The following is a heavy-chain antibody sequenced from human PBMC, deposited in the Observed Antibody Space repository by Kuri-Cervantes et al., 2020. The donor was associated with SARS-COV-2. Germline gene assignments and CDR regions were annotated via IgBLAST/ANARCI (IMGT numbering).Heavy chain of an antibody. J-gene: IGHJ4*02. D-gene: IGHD6-19*01. CDR2: ISAYNGNT. CDR1: GYTFTSYG. CDR3: ARDSGWGAVAGTSGLVY. Sequence: ASVKVSCKASGYTFTSYGISWVRRAPGQGLEWMGWISAYNGNTNYAQKLQGRVTMTTDTSTSTAYMELSSLRSEDTAVYYCARDSGWGAVAGTSGLVYWGQGTLVTVSS. V-gene: IGHV1-18*01.